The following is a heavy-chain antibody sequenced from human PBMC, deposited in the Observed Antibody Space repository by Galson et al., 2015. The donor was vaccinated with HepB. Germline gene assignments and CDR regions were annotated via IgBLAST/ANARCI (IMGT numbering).Heavy chain of an antibody. J-gene: IGHJ4*02. V-gene: IGHV3-73*01. D-gene: IGHD2-2*01. CDR2: IRSKANSYAT. CDR3: TLRLVGSSTRDDDY. CDR1: GFTFSGSA. Sequence: SLRLSCAASGFTFSGSAMHWVRQASGKGLEWVGRIRSKANSYATAYAASVKGRFTISREDSKNTAYLQMNSLKTEDTAVYYCTLRLVGSSTRDDDYWGQGTLVTVSS.